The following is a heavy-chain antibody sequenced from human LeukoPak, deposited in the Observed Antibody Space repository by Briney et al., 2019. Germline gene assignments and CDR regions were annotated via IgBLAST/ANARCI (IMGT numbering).Heavy chain of an antibody. J-gene: IGHJ5*02. CDR1: GFTFNSHW. CDR2: INQDGSTK. Sequence: GGSLRLSCAASGFTFNSHWMSWVRQAPGKGLEWVAHINQDGSTKYYVDFVKGRFTISRDNAKNSLYLQMNSLTAEDTAVYYCAREVAARRLGSWIDPWGQGTLVTVSS. V-gene: IGHV3-7*01. CDR3: AREVAARRLGSWIDP. D-gene: IGHD6-6*01.